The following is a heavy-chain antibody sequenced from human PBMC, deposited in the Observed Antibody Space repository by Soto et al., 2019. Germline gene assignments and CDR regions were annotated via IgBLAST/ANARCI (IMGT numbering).Heavy chain of an antibody. V-gene: IGHV1-18*01. D-gene: IGHD2-8*01. CDR2: NSAYNGNT. CDR3: ARDSTNRAKFDY. CDR1: GYTFTNYG. Sequence: QVQVVQSGGEVKKPGASVKVSCKTSGYTFTNYGISWVRQAPGRGLEWLGWNSAYNGNTNYAQKFQGRVTMTTDTSTSTVYMELRSLRSDDTAVYYCARDSTNRAKFDYWGQGTLVTVSS. J-gene: IGHJ4*02.